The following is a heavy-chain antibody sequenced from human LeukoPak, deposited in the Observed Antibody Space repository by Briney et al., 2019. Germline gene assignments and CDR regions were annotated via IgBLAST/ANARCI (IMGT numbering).Heavy chain of an antibody. CDR2: INWSGGST. V-gene: IGHV3-20*04. CDR1: GFAFDEHG. CDR3: ARAPITSPFYFDY. Sequence: PGGSLRLTCTASGFAFDEHGMSWVRQVPGKGLEWVSGINWSGGSTGYADPLRGRFTISRDNAKNSLYLQMDSLRAEDTALYYCARAPITSPFYFDYWGQGTLVTVSS. D-gene: IGHD2-2*01. J-gene: IGHJ4*02.